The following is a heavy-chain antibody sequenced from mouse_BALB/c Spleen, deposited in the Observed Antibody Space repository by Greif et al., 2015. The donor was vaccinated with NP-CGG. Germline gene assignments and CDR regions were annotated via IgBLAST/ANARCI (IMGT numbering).Heavy chain of an antibody. CDR3: ARSSLLDY. Sequence: LVESGAELARPGASVKMSCKASGYTFTSYTMHWVKQRPGQGLEWIGYINPSSGYTNYNQKFKDKATLTADKSSSTAYMQLSSLTSEDSAAYYCARSSLLDYWGQGTTLTVSS. CDR1: GYTFTSYT. CDR2: INPSSGYT. V-gene: IGHV1-4*01. J-gene: IGHJ2*01.